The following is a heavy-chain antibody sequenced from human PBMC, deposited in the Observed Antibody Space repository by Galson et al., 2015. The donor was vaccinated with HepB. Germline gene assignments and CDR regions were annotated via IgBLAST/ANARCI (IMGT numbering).Heavy chain of an antibody. CDR3: ARVADADYGDHTHFDS. D-gene: IGHD4-17*01. CDR2: ISSNTLYT. V-gene: IGHV3-21*05. CDR1: GFTFNRYA. J-gene: IGHJ4*02. Sequence: SLRLSCAASGFTFNRYAMHWLRQAPGKGLEWISYISSNTLYTNYADSVEGRFTISRDNAKNSLYLQINGLRAEDTAVYYCARVADADYGDHTHFDSWGQGTLVTVSS.